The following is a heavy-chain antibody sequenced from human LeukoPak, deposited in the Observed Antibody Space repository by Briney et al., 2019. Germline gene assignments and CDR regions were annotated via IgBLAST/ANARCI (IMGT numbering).Heavy chain of an antibody. J-gene: IGHJ5*02. CDR1: GYTFTGYY. CDR3: AKVPXXXXAAGXXXXP. D-gene: IGHD6-13*01. V-gene: IGHV1-2*06. Sequence: ASVKVSCKASGYTFTGYYIHWVRQAPGQGLEWMGRINPNTGGTDYAQKFQGRVTMTRDTSITTAYMELSRLTSDDTAIYYCAKVPXXXXAAGXXXXPXXXXALVTVSS. CDR2: INPNTGGT.